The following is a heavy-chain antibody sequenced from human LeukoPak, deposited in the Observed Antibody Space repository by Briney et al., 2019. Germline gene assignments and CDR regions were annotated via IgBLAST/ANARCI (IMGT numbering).Heavy chain of an antibody. CDR1: GITFTSYW. D-gene: IGHD3-10*02. V-gene: IGHV3-74*01. Sequence: PGGPLRLSGTASGITFTSYWMDWVPKGPGKGLALLAPINEFGGATSTAPSMPGRSTTSRDNAKNALYLQMNSLRAEETAVYYCVSDMFGGREYWGQGTLVTVSS. CDR3: VSDMFGGREY. J-gene: IGHJ4*02. CDR2: INEFGGAT.